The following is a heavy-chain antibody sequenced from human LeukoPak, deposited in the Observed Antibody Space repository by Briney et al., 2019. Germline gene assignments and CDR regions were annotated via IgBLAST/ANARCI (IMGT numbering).Heavy chain of an antibody. CDR2: IHYSGST. CDR1: GGSISTFY. CDR3: ARVLASSSGWFHFDY. V-gene: IGHV4-59*01. Sequence: SETLFLTCSVSGGSISTFYWSWIRQPPGKGLEWIGNIHYSGSTNYNPSLESRLTVSLDTSRRQFSLKLTSVTAADTAVYYCARVLASSSGWFHFDYWGQGTLVTVSS. J-gene: IGHJ4*02. D-gene: IGHD6-19*01.